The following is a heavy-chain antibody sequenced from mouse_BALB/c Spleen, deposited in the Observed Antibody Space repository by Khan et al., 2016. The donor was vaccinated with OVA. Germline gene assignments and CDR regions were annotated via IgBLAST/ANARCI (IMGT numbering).Heavy chain of an antibody. CDR3: ARGGEAAPFAY. J-gene: IGHJ3*01. CDR2: ISDLAYTF. CDR1: GFTFSDYG. V-gene: IGHV5-15*02. Sequence: EVELVEAGGGLVQPGGSRKLSCAASGFTFSDYGMAWVRQAPGKGPEWVAFISDLAYTFYYADTVTGRFTLSRENAKNTLYLEMSSLGTGETAIYYCARGGEAAPFAYWGQGTLVTVSA.